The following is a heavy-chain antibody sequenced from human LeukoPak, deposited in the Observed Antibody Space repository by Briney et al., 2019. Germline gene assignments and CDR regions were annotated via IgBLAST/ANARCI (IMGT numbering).Heavy chain of an antibody. CDR3: AKDIRAVAGNCYDY. CDR2: IRYDGSNK. D-gene: IGHD6-19*01. J-gene: IGHJ4*02. Sequence: HPGGSLRLSCAASGFTFSSYGMHWVRQAPGKGLEWVAFIRYDGSNKYYADSVKGRFTISRDNSKNTLYLQMISLKVEDTAVYYCAKDIRAVAGNCYDYWGQGTLVTVSS. V-gene: IGHV3-30*02. CDR1: GFTFSSYG.